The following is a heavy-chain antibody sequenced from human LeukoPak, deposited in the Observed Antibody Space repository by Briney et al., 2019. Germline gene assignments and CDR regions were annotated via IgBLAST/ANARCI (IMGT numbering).Heavy chain of an antibody. Sequence: GGSLRLSCAASGFTFSSYAMHWVRQAPGKGLEWVAVISYDGSNKYYADSVKGRFTISRGNSKNTLYLQMNSLRAEDTAVYYCASEGGALSSGWPFDYWGQGTLVTVSS. V-gene: IGHV3-30-3*01. CDR3: ASEGGALSSGWPFDY. J-gene: IGHJ4*02. CDR2: ISYDGSNK. D-gene: IGHD6-19*01. CDR1: GFTFSSYA.